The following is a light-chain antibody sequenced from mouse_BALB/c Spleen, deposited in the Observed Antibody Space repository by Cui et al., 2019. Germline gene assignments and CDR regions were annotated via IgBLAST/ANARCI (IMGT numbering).Light chain of an antibody. Sequence: DIQLTQTTSCLSASLGDRVTISCRANQDISNYLNWYQQKPDGTVKLLIYHTSSLDSGVPARFSGSGSGTDYSLTISSLEEEDIAAYFCQQGNTHPYTFGGGTKLEIK. CDR2: HTS. CDR3: QQGNTHPYT. CDR1: QDISNY. J-gene: IGKJ2*01. V-gene: IGKV10-96*01.